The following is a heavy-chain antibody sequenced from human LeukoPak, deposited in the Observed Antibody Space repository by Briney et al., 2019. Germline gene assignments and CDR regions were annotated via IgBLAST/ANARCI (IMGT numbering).Heavy chain of an antibody. J-gene: IGHJ4*02. Sequence: ASVKASCKASGGTFSSHAISWVRQAPGQGLEWMGWINPNSGGTNYAQKFQGRVTMTRDTSISTAYMELSRLRSDDTAVYYCARTAGHDYWGQGTLVTVSS. D-gene: IGHD6-13*01. V-gene: IGHV1-2*02. CDR2: INPNSGGT. CDR1: GGTFSSHA. CDR3: ARTAGHDY.